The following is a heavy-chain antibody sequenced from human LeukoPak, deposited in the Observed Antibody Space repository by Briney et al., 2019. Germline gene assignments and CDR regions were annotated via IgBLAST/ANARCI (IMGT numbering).Heavy chain of an antibody. D-gene: IGHD7-27*01. CDR3: VGGLGNY. Sequence: GGSLRLSCAASGFTFTTYWMHWVRQAPGKGLVWVSRINTDGKIITYADSVKGRFTISRDNAKNTVYLQMKSLRVEDTAVYYCVGGLGNYWGQGTLVTVSS. V-gene: IGHV3-74*03. J-gene: IGHJ4*02. CDR2: INTDGKII. CDR1: GFTFTTYW.